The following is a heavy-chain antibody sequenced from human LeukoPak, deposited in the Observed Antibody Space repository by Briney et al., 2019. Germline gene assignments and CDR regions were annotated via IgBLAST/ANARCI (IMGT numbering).Heavy chain of an antibody. CDR3: VKDRDYSDSDFDA. CDR2: IKYDGSER. J-gene: IGHJ4*02. Sequence: RTGGSLRLSCAASGFMFSGYWMSWVCQAPGKGLEWVATIKYDGSERYYADSVKGRFTISRDNTRESLYLQMNSPRAEDTAVYYCVKDRDYSDSDFDAWGQGRLVTVSS. D-gene: IGHD3-22*01. CDR1: GFMFSGYW. V-gene: IGHV3-7*01.